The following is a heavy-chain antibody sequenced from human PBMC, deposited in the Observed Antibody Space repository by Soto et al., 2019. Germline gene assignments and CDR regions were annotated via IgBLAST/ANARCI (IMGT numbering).Heavy chain of an antibody. CDR3: ATQRGGGGY. CDR1: GFTVSNNY. V-gene: IGHV3-53*01. CDR2: IYSGGYT. D-gene: IGHD6-25*01. Sequence: EVQLVESGGGLIQPGGSLRLSCAVSGFTVSNNYMSWVRQAPGKGLEGVSVIYSGGYTAYGDSVKGRFTISRDNSKNTLFQQKNTRGPAARGVFCWATQRGGGGYWGQGTLVTVSS. J-gene: IGHJ4*02.